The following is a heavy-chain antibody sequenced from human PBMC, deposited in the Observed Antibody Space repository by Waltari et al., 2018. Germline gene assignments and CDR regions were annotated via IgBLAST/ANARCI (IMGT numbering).Heavy chain of an antibody. CDR3: AAGQCFGEVGIPPLHY. V-gene: IGHV4-31*03. CDR2: IDNRGNT. J-gene: IGHJ4*02. CDR1: GASISTAGYH. Sequence: QVQLLESGPGLVKPSQTLSLTCTVSGASISTAGYHWTWIRQQPGKGLEWIGYIDNRGNTYYNMSRKSRITVSGDTSKSQFSLRMTSVTTADTAVYFCAAGQCFGEVGIPPLHYWGPGTLVTVSS. D-gene: IGHD1-26*01.